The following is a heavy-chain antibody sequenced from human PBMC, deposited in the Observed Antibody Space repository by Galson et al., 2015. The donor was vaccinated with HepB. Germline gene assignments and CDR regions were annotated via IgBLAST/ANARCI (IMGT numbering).Heavy chain of an antibody. CDR1: GFTVSKSY. CDR2: IYSGGHA. Sequence: SLRLSCAVSGFTVSKSYVRWVRQAPGKGLEWLSVIYSGGHAFYADSVQGRFTISRDTSKNTVYLQMRSPRAEDTAVYYCASPFCIGGNCYPLWYWGQGTLVTVSS. D-gene: IGHD2-15*01. CDR3: ASPFCIGGNCYPLWY. J-gene: IGHJ4*02. V-gene: IGHV3-53*01.